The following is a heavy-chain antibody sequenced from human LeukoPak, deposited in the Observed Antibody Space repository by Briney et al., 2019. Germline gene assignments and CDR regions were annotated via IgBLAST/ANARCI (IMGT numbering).Heavy chain of an antibody. Sequence: SETLSLTCTVSGGSISSYYWSWIRQPPGKGLEWIGYIYYSGSTNYNPSLKSRVTISVGTSKNQFSLKLSSVTAADTAVYYCARLGYSYGDFDYWGQGTLVTVSS. V-gene: IGHV4-59*01. D-gene: IGHD5-18*01. J-gene: IGHJ4*02. CDR3: ARLGYSYGDFDY. CDR2: IYYSGST. CDR1: GGSISSYY.